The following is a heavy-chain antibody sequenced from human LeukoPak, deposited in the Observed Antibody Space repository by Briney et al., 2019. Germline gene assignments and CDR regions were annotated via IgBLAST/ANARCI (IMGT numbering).Heavy chain of an antibody. J-gene: IGHJ3*02. CDR3: ARDWLPDAFDI. CDR2: IYTSGST. CDR1: GGSISSGSYY. Sequence: SETLSLTCTVSGGSISSGSYYWSWIRQPAGKGLEWIGRIYTSGSTNYNPSLKSRVTISVDTSKNQFSLKLSSVTAADTAVYYCARDWLPDAFDIWGQGTMVTVSS. V-gene: IGHV4-61*02. D-gene: IGHD5-12*01.